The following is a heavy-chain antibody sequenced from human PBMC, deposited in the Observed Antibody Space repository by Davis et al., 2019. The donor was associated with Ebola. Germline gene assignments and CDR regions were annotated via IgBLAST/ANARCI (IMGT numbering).Heavy chain of an antibody. D-gene: IGHD5-18*01. CDR3: ARHGVRSYGYGGYFDY. J-gene: IGHJ4*02. Sequence: MPSETLSLTCTVSGGSFSSRSSYWGWIRQPPGKGLEWIGSIYYSGSTYYNPSLKSRVTISVDTSKNQFSLKLSSVTAADTAVYYCARHGVRSYGYGGYFDYWGQGTLVTVSS. CDR2: IYYSGST. CDR1: GGSFSSRSSY. V-gene: IGHV4-39*01.